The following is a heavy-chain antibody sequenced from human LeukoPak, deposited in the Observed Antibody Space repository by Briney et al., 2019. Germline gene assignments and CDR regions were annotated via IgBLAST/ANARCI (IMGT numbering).Heavy chain of an antibody. Sequence: GASVKVSCKASGYTFTSYYMHWVRQAPGQGLEWMGIINPSGGSTSYAQKFQGRVTMTRDTSTSTVYMELSSLRSEDTAVYYCAKVRQLGGAFYGMDVWGQGTTVTVSS. J-gene: IGHJ6*02. CDR3: AKVRQLGGAFYGMDV. CDR2: INPSGGST. CDR1: GYTFTSYY. V-gene: IGHV1-46*01. D-gene: IGHD5-24*01.